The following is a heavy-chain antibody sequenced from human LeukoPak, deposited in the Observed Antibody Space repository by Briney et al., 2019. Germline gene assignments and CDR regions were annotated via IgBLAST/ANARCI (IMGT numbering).Heavy chain of an antibody. CDR1: GYTFTSYA. CDR3: ARDAGSILLWFGELLQPHNWFDP. V-gene: IGHV7-4-1*02. J-gene: IGHJ5*02. Sequence: ASVKVSCKASGYTFTSYAMNWVRQAPGQGLEWMGWINTNTGNPTYAQGFTGRFVFSLDTSVSTAYLQINSLKAEDTAVYCCARDAGSILLWFGELLQPHNWFDPWGQGTLVTVSS. D-gene: IGHD3-10*01. CDR2: INTNTGNP.